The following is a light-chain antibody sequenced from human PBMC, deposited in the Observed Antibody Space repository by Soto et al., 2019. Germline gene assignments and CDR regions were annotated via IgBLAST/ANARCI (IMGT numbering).Light chain of an antibody. Sequence: DIQMTQSPSSLSASVGARVTITCRASQSISSYLNWYQQKPGKAPKLLIYAASSLQSGVPSRFSGSGSGTDFTLTISSLQPEDCATYYGQQSYSTPRTFGQGTKLEIK. CDR1: QSISSY. V-gene: IGKV1-39*01. J-gene: IGKJ2*01. CDR3: QQSYSTPRT. CDR2: AAS.